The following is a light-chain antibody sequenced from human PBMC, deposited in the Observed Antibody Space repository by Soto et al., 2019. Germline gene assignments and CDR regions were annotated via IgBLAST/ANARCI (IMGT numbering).Light chain of an antibody. CDR2: DAS. Sequence: EIVMTQSPATLSVSPGESATLSCRASQSVSSNLAWHQQKPGQAPRILMYDASTRATGISARFSGSGSGTEFTLTISSLQSEDFAVYYCQQYHNWSITFGQGTRLEIK. V-gene: IGKV3-15*01. CDR1: QSVSSN. CDR3: QQYHNWSIT. J-gene: IGKJ5*01.